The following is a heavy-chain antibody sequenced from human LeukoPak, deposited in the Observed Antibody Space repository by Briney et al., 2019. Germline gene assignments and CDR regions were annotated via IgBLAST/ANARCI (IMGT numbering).Heavy chain of an antibody. D-gene: IGHD3-10*01. CDR3: AMSTSAGRADAFDI. CDR2: IYPADSDT. Sequence: GESLKISCEGSGYSFPNYWIGWVRQMPGKGLEWMAIIYPADSDTRYSPSFQGQVTISADKSISTAYLQWSSLKASDTAMYYCAMSTSAGRADAFDIWGQGTMVTVSS. V-gene: IGHV5-51*01. J-gene: IGHJ3*02. CDR1: GYSFPNYW.